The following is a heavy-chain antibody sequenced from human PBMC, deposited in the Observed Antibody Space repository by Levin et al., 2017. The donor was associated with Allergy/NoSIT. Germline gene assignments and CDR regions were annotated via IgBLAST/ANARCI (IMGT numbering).Heavy chain of an antibody. D-gene: IGHD6-19*01. CDR3: ARISESESSGWFLGSHDS. V-gene: IGHV2-70*11. J-gene: IGHJ4*02. Sequence: GSGPTLVKPTQTLTLTCTFSGFSLSTTGMCVSWIRQPPGKALEWLARIDWDEDKYYSTSLRARLTISKDTSKNQVVLTMTNMDPVDTATYYCARISESESSGWFLGSHDSWGQGTLVTVSS. CDR1: GFSLSTTGMC. CDR2: IDWDEDK.